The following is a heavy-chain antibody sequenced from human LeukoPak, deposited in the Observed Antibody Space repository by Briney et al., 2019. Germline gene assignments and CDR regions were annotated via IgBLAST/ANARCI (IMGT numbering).Heavy chain of an antibody. CDR1: GSTFYSYW. D-gene: IGHD2-21*01. CDR2: VNSDGTST. Sequence: GGSLRLSCAAAGSTFYSYWMHWVRLVPGKGLAWVSRVNSDGTSTTYADSVKGRFTVSRDNAQKNLYLQMEGLRVDDTAVYNCAGGCFSVFHHWGQGILVTVSS. J-gene: IGHJ4*02. CDR3: AGGCFSVFHH. V-gene: IGHV3-74*03.